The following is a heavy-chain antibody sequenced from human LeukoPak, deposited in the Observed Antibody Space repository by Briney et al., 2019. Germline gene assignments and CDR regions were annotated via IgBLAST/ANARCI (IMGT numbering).Heavy chain of an antibody. J-gene: IGHJ4*02. CDR2: ISGSGGST. CDR3: AKGRKGAVVLFDY. CDR1: GFTFSSYA. Sequence: GGSLRLSCAASGFTFSSYAMSWVRQAPGKGLEWVSAISGSGGSTYYADSVKGRFTTSRDNSKNTLYLQMNSLRAEDTAVYYCAKGRKGAVVLFDYWGQGTLVTVSS. D-gene: IGHD6-19*01. V-gene: IGHV3-23*01.